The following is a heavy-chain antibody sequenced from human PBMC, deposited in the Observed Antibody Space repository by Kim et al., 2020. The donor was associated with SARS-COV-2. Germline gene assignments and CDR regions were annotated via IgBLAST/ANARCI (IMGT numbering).Heavy chain of an antibody. D-gene: IGHD1-26*01. CDR1: GGSFSGYY. J-gene: IGHJ4*02. Sequence: AVYGGSFSGYYWSWIRQPPGKGLEWIGEINHSGSTNYNPSLKSRVTISVDTSKNQFSLKLSSVTAADTAVYYCARARSEGYLDYWGQGTLAT. V-gene: IGHV4-34*01. CDR2: INHSGST. CDR3: ARARSEGYLDY.